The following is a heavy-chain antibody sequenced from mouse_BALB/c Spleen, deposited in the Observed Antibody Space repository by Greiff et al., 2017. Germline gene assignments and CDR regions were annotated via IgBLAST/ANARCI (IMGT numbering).Heavy chain of an antibody. CDR3: AREGGGYYDY. V-gene: IGHV1S56*01. J-gene: IGHJ2*01. CDR1: GYTFTSYY. CDR2: IYPGNVNT. D-gene: IGHD2-3*01. Sequence: QVQLQQPGPELVKPGASVRISCKASGYTFTSYYIHWVKQRPGQGLEWIGWIYPGNVNTKYNEKFKGKATLTADKSSSTAYMQLSSLTSEDSAVYFCAREGGGYYDYWGQGTTLTVSS.